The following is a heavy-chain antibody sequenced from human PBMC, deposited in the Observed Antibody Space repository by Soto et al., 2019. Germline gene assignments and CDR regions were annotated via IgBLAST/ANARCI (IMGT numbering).Heavy chain of an antibody. CDR2: IHYSGNT. CDR1: GGSINSGDYY. V-gene: IGHV4-30-4*01. D-gene: IGHD3-22*01. CDR3: ARSSHDRSGYYYFFDY. J-gene: IGHJ4*01. Sequence: QVQLQESGPGLVKPSQTLSLTCTVSGGSINSGDYYWNWIRQSPGKGLEWIGYIHYSGNTYYNPSLRNPGTISVDTSKNQFSLKLSSVTAADTAVYYCARSSHDRSGYYYFFDYWGRGTLVTVSA.